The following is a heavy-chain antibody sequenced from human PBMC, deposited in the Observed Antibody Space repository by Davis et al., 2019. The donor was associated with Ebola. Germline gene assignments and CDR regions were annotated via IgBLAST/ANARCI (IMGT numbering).Heavy chain of an antibody. D-gene: IGHD1-1*01. J-gene: IGHJ4*02. CDR2: ISYDGSNK. V-gene: IGHV3-30-3*01. CDR1: GFTFSSYA. CDR3: ARGTQGTGTTADY. Sequence: GESLKISCAASGFTFSSYAMHWVRQAPGKGLEWVAVISYDGSNKYYADSVKGRFTISRDNAKNSLYLQMNSLRAEDTAVYYCARGTQGTGTTADYWGQGTLVTVSS.